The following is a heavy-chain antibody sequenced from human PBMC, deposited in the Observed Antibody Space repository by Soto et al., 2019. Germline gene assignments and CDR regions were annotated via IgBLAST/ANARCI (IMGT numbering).Heavy chain of an antibody. V-gene: IGHV4-39*01. Sequence: SETLSLTCSVSDGSISSGSYYWGWLRQPPGKGLEWIGSIFNSGTMYYNPSLKSRVTISVDTSKNQFSLKLNSVTAADTAVYYCARRYGWAFDIWGQGTMVTVSS. D-gene: IGHD3-16*01. CDR2: IFNSGTM. CDR1: DGSISSGSYY. CDR3: ARRYGWAFDI. J-gene: IGHJ3*02.